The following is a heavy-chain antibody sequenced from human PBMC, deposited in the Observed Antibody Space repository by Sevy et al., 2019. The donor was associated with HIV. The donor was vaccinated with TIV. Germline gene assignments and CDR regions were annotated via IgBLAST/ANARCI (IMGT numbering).Heavy chain of an antibody. D-gene: IGHD2-15*01. CDR1: GFIFNDYW. V-gene: IGHV3-7*03. CDR3: ARAIGIAAAF. CDR2: INEDGSNQ. J-gene: IGHJ4*02. Sequence: GGALRLSCAASGFIFNDYWMHWVRQAPGKGLEWVANINEDGSNQYYVDSVKGRFTISRDNAKNSMFLEMNSLRVDDAAIYYWARAIGIAAAFWGQGTLVTVSS.